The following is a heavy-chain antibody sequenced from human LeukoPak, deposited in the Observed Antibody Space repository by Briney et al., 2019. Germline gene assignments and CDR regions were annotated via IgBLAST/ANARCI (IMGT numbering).Heavy chain of an antibody. CDR3: ARYCSGGSCYSGGGYYFDY. CDR2: ISSSSSYI. J-gene: IGHJ4*02. V-gene: IGHV3-21*01. CDR1: GFTFSSYS. D-gene: IGHD2-15*01. Sequence: KPGGSLRLSCAASGFTFSSYSMNWVRQAPGKGLEWVSSISSSSSYIYYADSVKGRFTISRDNAKNSLYLQMNSLRAEDTAVYYCARYCSGGSCYSGGGYYFDYWGQGTLVTVSS.